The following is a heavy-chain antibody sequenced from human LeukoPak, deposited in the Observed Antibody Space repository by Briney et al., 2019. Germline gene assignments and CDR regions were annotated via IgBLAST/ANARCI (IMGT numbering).Heavy chain of an antibody. CDR1: GYTFTSYA. V-gene: IGHV1-3*01. CDR3: ARVIRDSSSYYYGMDA. D-gene: IGHD6-6*01. Sequence: ASVKVSCKASGYTFTSYAMHWVRQAPGQRLEWMGWINAGNGNTKYSQKFQGRVTITRDTSASTAYMELSSLRSEDAAVYYCARVIRDSSSYYYGMDAWGQGTTVTVSS. CDR2: INAGNGNT. J-gene: IGHJ6*02.